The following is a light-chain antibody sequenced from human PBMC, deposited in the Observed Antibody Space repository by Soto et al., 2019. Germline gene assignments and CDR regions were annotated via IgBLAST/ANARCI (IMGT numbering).Light chain of an antibody. CDR1: ISDVGNYRY. CDR3: LSYTSSGTCA. Sequence: SSLNQPASVSGSPGQSVTISCTGNISDVGNYRYVSCYQQHLGKATKLMIYEVSNRPSGVSNRFSGSKSGNTASLTISGLQAEDETDYYCLSYTSSGTCAFGTGTKVTVL. J-gene: IGLJ1*01. CDR2: EVS. V-gene: IGLV2-14*01.